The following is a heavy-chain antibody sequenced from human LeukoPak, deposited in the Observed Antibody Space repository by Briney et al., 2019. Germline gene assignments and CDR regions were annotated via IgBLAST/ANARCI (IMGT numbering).Heavy chain of an antibody. V-gene: IGHV1-8*01. Sequence: ASVKVSCKASGYTFTGYDINWVRQATGQGLEWMGWMNPNSGNTGYAQKFQGRVSMTRNTSISTAYMELSSLRSEDTAVYYCARGYDFWSNNWFDPWGQGTLVTVSS. D-gene: IGHD3-3*01. CDR2: MNPNSGNT. J-gene: IGHJ5*02. CDR1: GYTFTGYD. CDR3: ARGYDFWSNNWFDP.